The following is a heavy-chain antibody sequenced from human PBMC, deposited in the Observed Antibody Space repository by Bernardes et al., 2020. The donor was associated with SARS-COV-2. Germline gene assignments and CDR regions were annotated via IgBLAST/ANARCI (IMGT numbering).Heavy chain of an antibody. CDR1: GFIFSTYW. CDR3: ARDIATTGSWFDP. V-gene: IGHV3-7*03. CDR2: IKQDGSEK. J-gene: IGHJ5*02. D-gene: IGHD3-10*01. Sequence: SLRLSCAGSGFIFSTYWMSWVRQAPGKGLEWVASIKQDGSEKYYVDSVKGRFTVSRDTARSSIYMQMNNLRVEDTAVYYCARDIATTGSWFDPWGQGTLVTVSS.